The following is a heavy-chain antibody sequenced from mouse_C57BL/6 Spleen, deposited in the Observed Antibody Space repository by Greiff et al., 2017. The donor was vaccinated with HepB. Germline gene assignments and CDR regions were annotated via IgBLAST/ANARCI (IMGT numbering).Heavy chain of an antibody. CDR2: IYPGSGST. CDR1: GYTFTSYW. J-gene: IGHJ4*01. V-gene: IGHV1-55*01. D-gene: IGHD1-1*01. CDR3: EREPRNGSSHYAMDY. Sequence: QVQLQQPGAELVKPGASVKMSCKASGYTFTSYWITWVKQRPGQGLEWIGDIYPGSGSTNYNEKFKSKATLTVDTSSSTAYMQLSSLTSEDSAVYSCEREPRNGSSHYAMDYWGQGTSVTVSS.